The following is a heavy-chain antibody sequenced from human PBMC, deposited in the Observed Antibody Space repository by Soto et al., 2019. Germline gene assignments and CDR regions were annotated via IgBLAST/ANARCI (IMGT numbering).Heavy chain of an antibody. V-gene: IGHV1-8*01. CDR2: MNPNSGNT. Sequence: ASVKVSCTASGYTFTSYDINWVRQATEQGLEWMGWMNPNSGNTGYAQKFQGRVTMTRNTSISTAYMELSSLRSEDTAVYYCARGKYFDWLLYAHPINWFDPWGQGTLVTVSS. CDR3: ARGKYFDWLLYAHPINWFDP. D-gene: IGHD3-9*01. CDR1: GYTFTSYD. J-gene: IGHJ5*02.